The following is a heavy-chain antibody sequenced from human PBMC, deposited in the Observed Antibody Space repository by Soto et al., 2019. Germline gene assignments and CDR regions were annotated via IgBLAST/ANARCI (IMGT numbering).Heavy chain of an antibody. CDR2: IYHSGST. V-gene: IGHV4-4*02. D-gene: IGHD1-26*01. Sequence: QVQLQESGPGLVKPSGTLSLTCGVFGGSISNSNWWTWVRQPPGKGLEWIGEIYHSGSTNYISSLMGRVTISLDKVNNQFSLKLTSVTAADTAVYYCAHRPIVGAAIWGQGTLVTVSS. CDR1: GGSISNSNW. CDR3: AHRPIVGAAI. J-gene: IGHJ4*02.